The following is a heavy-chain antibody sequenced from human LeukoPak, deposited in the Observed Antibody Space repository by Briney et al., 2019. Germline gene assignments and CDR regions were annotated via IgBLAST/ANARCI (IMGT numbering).Heavy chain of an antibody. CDR3: AKALSGSYSNFDY. V-gene: IGHV3-23*01. J-gene: IGHJ4*02. CDR2: ISGSGGST. Sequence: SGGSLRLSCAASGFTFSSYAMSWVRQAPGKGLEWVSAISGSGGSTYYADSVKGRFTMSRDNSKNTLYLQMNSLRAEDTAVYYCAKALSGSYSNFDYWGQGTLVTVSS. CDR1: GFTFSSYA. D-gene: IGHD1-26*01.